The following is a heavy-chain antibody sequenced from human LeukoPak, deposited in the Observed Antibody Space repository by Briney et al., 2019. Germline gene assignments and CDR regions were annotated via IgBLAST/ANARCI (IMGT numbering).Heavy chain of an antibody. CDR1: GGSFSGYY. J-gene: IGHJ5*02. Sequence: SETLSLTCAVYGGSFSGYYWSWIRQPPGKGLEWIGEINHSGSTNYNPSLKSRVTISVDTSKNQFSLKLSSVTAADTAVYYCARGEYSDFWSSSLPDHWGQGTLVTVSS. V-gene: IGHV4-34*01. D-gene: IGHD3-3*01. CDR3: ARGEYSDFWSSSLPDH. CDR2: INHSGST.